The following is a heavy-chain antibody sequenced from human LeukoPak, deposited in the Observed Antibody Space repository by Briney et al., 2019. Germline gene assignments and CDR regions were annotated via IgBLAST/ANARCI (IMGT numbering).Heavy chain of an antibody. CDR1: GYTLTELS. CDR3: ARAPLAARPGY. D-gene: IGHD6-6*01. V-gene: IGHV1-2*06. CDR2: INPNSGGT. Sequence: ASVKVSCKVSGYTLTELSMHWVRQAPGQGLEWMGRINPNSGGTNYAQKFQGRVTMTRDTSISTAYMELSRLRSDDTAVYYCARAPLAARPGYWGQGTLVTVSS. J-gene: IGHJ4*02.